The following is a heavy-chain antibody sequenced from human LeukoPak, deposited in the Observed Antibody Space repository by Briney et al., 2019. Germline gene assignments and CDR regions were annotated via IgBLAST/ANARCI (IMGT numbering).Heavy chain of an antibody. D-gene: IGHD7-27*01. V-gene: IGHV4-31*03. CDR1: GGSISSGGYY. CDR2: IYYSGST. Sequence: SQTLSLTCTVSGGSISSGGYYWSWIRQHPRKGLEWIGYIYYSGSTYYNPSLKSRVTISVDTSKNQFSLKLSSVTAADTAVYYCARTTKLTAFDYWGQGTLVTVSS. J-gene: IGHJ4*02. CDR3: ARTTKLTAFDY.